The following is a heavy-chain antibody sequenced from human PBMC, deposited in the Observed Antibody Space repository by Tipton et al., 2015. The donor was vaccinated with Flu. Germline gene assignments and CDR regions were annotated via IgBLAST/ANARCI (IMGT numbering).Heavy chain of an antibody. CDR3: AKVIPEKVAGLDY. Sequence: SLRLSCAASGFTFSTYDMNWVRQAPGKGLQWVSIVSGSGATTYYADSVKGRFTISRDYSKNTLYLQMNSLRAEDTAIYYCAKVIPEKVAGLDYWGQGTLVTVSS. J-gene: IGHJ4*02. V-gene: IGHV3-23*01. D-gene: IGHD6-19*01. CDR1: GFTFSTYD. CDR2: VSGSGATT.